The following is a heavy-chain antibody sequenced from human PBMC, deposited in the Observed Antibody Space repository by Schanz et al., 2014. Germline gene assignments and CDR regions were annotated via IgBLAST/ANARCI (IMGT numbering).Heavy chain of an antibody. CDR3: AKGRFGELSAFDI. J-gene: IGHJ3*02. V-gene: IGHV3-23*04. CDR1: GFTFSTSA. CDR2: ILGLASTT. Sequence: EVQLVQSGGGLVQPGGSLRLSCAASGFTFSTSAMSWVRQVPGKGLEWVSAILGLASTTYYADSVKGRFTISRDNSKSTLYVEMNSLRVEDTAVYYCAKGRFGELSAFDIWGQGTMVTVSS. D-gene: IGHD3-10*01.